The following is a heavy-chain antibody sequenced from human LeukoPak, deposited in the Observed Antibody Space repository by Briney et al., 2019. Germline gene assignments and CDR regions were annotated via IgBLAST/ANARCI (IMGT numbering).Heavy chain of an antibody. CDR3: AREATWGQWYFDH. Sequence: GSLRLSCAASGFTFSDYAMYGVRQAPGKGLEWVAVIAADGGVKHYADSVEGRFTLSRDNSKNTLYLQMNSLSVEDTAVYYCAREATWGQWYFDHWGQGTPVTVSS. J-gene: IGHJ4*02. CDR2: IAADGGVK. CDR1: GFTFSDYA. D-gene: IGHD6-19*01. V-gene: IGHV3-30*03.